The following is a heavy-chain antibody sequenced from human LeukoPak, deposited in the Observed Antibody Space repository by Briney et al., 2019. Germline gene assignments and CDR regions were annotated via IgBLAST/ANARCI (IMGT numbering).Heavy chain of an antibody. CDR2: IIPIFGTA. CDR1: EGTFSSYA. J-gene: IGHJ6*02. Sequence: SVKVSCKASEGTFSSYAISWVRQAPGQGLEWMGGIIPIFGTANYAQKFQGRVTITADESTSTAYMELSSLRSEDTAVYYCASATNGYSSSWAVYYYYGMDVWGQGTTVTVSS. V-gene: IGHV1-69*13. CDR3: ASATNGYSSSWAVYYYYGMDV. D-gene: IGHD6-13*01.